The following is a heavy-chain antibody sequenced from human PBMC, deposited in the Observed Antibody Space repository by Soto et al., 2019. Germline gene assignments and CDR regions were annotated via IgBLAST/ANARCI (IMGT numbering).Heavy chain of an antibody. CDR3: ARDQTSWTPGE. CDR1: GFSFNNDG. V-gene: IGHV3-33*01. D-gene: IGHD2-15*01. CDR2: LWSNGINK. J-gene: IGHJ4*02. Sequence: QVQLVESGGGVVQPGRSLRLSCAASGFSFNNDGMHWVRQAPGKGLEWVAVLWSNGINKNYADSVKGRYTISRDNSKNTLYLQMNSLRAEDTAVYYCARDQTSWTPGEWGQGTLVTVSS.